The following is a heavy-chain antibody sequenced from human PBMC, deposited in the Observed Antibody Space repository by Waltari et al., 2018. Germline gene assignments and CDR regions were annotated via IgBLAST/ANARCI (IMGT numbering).Heavy chain of an antibody. D-gene: IGHD3-16*02. CDR3: AKGSRGYTNYFFDS. Sequence: EVQLLESAGGLVQPGEDVRLYCAASGFPFLGFAMCWVRQAPGEGLEWVASISGIVATPFYADSVKGRFTIVRDNSRDTVYLQMNSLRVDDSAVYYCAKGSRGYTNYFFDSWGQGTLVSVSS. CDR2: ISGIVATP. CDR1: GFPFLGFA. J-gene: IGHJ4*02. V-gene: IGHV3-23*01.